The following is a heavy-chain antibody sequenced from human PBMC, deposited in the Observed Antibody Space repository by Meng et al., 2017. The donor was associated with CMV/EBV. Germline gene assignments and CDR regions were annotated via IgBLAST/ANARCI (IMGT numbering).Heavy chain of an antibody. Sequence: SVKVSCKASGGTFSSYAISWVRQAPGQGLEWMGGIIPIFGTANYAQKFQGRVTITTDESTSTAYMELSSLRSEDTAVYYCARGGCSSTSCYGGYENGMDVWGQGTTVTVSS. V-gene: IGHV1-69*05. CDR1: GGTFSSYA. CDR2: IIPIFGTA. J-gene: IGHJ6*02. CDR3: ARGGCSSTSCYGGYENGMDV. D-gene: IGHD2-2*01.